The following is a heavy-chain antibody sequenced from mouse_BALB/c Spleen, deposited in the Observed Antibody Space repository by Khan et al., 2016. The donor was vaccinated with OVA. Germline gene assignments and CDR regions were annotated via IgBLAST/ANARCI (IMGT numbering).Heavy chain of an antibody. CDR2: INPTSGYT. V-gene: IGHV1-7*01. J-gene: IGHJ2*01. CDR3: ARDRIDY. Sequence: QVQLQQSGAELAKPGASVKMSCTASGYTFTSYWMHWIKQRPGQGLEWIGYINPTSGYTDYNQKFKDKATLTADKSSSTAYMQLSSLTSDDSAVYYCARDRIDYWGKGPALTVSS. CDR1: GYTFTSYW.